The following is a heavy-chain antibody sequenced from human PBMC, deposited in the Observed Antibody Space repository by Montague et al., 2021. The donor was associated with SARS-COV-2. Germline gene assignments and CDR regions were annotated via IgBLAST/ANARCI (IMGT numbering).Heavy chain of an antibody. D-gene: IGHD3-10*01. CDR3: ARRGGSVWGVAVSAYLDY. CDR2: INQSGRT. CDR1: GGSFSGYY. V-gene: IGHV4-34*01. J-gene: IGHJ4*02. Sequence: SETLSLTCAVYGGSFSGYYWSWIRQPPEKGLEWIGEINQSGRTNNNPSLKSRVIISVDTSKNQFSLKLSSVTAADTAVYYCARRGGSVWGVAVSAYLDYWGQGILVIVSS.